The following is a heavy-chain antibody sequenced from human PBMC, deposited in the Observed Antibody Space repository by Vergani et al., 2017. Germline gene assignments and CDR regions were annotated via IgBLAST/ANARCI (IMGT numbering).Heavy chain of an antibody. CDR2: IYYSGST. CDR3: ASSPSYYDSSGYTPWAFDI. D-gene: IGHD3-22*01. Sequence: QLQLQESGPGLVKPSETLSLTCTVSGGSISSGDYYWSWIRQPPGKGLEWIGYIYYSGSTYYNPSLKSRVTISVDTSKNQISLKLSSVTAADTAVYYCASSPSYYDSSGYTPWAFDIWGQGTMVTVSS. CDR1: GGSISSGDYY. J-gene: IGHJ3*02. V-gene: IGHV4-30-4*08.